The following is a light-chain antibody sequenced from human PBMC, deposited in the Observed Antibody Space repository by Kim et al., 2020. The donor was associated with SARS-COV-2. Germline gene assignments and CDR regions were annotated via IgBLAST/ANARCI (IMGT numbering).Light chain of an antibody. V-gene: IGLV1-47*01. J-gene: IGLJ2*01. CDR3: ASRDGSLSGLV. CDR1: DPSSGSDY. Sequence: TTPLSATDPSSGSDYYRGTPQLPGTAPKVLFYRNNQRPSGVPDRFSGSKFDTSASLAIRGLRAEDGGDYYCASRDGSLSGLVFGGGTKLTVL. CDR2: RNN.